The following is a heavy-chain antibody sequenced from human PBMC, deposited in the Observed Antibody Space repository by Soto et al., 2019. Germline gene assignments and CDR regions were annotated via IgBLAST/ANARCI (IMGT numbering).Heavy chain of an antibody. J-gene: IGHJ4*02. Sequence: GGSLSLSCAASGFTVSSNYMSWVRQAPGKGLEWVSVIYSGGSTYYADSVKGRFTISRDNSKNTLYLQMNSLRAEDTAVYYCARAPGDILTGYYAYWGQGTLVTVSS. CDR1: GFTVSSNY. CDR3: ARAPGDILTGYYAY. V-gene: IGHV3-66*01. CDR2: IYSGGST. D-gene: IGHD3-9*01.